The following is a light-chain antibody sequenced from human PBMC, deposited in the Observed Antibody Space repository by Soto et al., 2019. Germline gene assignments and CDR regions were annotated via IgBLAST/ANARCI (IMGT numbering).Light chain of an antibody. V-gene: IGLV2-23*01. J-gene: IGLJ3*02. CDR3: CSYAGDSTWV. Sequence: QSALTQPASVSGSPGQSITISCTGTSSDVGNYKLVSWYQQHPGEAPKLLIYEGSKRPSGVSNRFSGYKFGNTASLTISGLQAEHEVDYYCCSYAGDSTWVFGGGTKLTVL. CDR1: SSDVGNYKL. CDR2: EGS.